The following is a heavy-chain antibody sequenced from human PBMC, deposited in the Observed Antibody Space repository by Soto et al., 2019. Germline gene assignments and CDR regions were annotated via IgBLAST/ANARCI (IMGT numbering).Heavy chain of an antibody. J-gene: IGHJ4*02. V-gene: IGHV3-48*02. CDR1: GFSFSNYN. D-gene: IGHD3-3*01. Sequence: GGSLRLSCVASGFSFSNYNMNWVRQAPGKGLEWVSYITDSSDTVHYADSVRGRFTISRDNAESSLYLQMHSLRDEDTAVYFCARDFGHGYYLDYWGRGTLVTVSS. CDR2: ITDSSDTV. CDR3: ARDFGHGYYLDY.